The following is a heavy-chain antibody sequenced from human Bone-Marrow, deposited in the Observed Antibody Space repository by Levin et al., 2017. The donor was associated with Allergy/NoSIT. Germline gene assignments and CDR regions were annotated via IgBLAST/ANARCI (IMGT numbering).Heavy chain of an antibody. CDR3: ARTPGGYCSGGSCYSKLYYFDY. Sequence: LSLTCAASGFTFSSYAMHWVRQAPGKGLEWVAVISYDGSNKYYADSVKGRFTISRDNSKNTLYLQMNSLRAEDTAVYYCARTPGGYCSGGSCYSKLYYFDYWGQGTLVTVSS. D-gene: IGHD2-15*01. CDR2: ISYDGSNK. J-gene: IGHJ4*02. V-gene: IGHV3-30-3*01. CDR1: GFTFSSYA.